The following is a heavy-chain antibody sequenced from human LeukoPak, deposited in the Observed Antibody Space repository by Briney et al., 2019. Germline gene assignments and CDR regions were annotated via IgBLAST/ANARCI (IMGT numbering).Heavy chain of an antibody. V-gene: IGHV3-66*01. CDR3: ARGDDSSGYYPLDY. J-gene: IGHJ4*02. Sequence: GGSLRLSCAASGFTVRSNYMSWVRQAPGKGLEWVSVIYSGGSTYYADSVKGRFTISRDNSKNTLYLQMNSLRAEDTAVYYCARGDDSSGYYPLDYWGQGTLVTVSS. CDR1: GFTVRSNY. D-gene: IGHD3-22*01. CDR2: IYSGGST.